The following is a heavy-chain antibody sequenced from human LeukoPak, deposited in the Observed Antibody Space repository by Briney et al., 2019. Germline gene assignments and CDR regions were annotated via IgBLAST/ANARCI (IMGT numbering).Heavy chain of an antibody. D-gene: IGHD3-9*01. CDR2: IYYSGST. Sequence: SETLSLTCTVSGGSISSYYWSWIRQPPGKGLEWIGYIYYSGSTNYNPSLKSRVTISVDTSKKQFSLKLSSVTAADTAVYYCARGLPYYDILTGARRQYFQHWGQGTLVTVSS. CDR1: GGSISSYY. CDR3: ARGLPYYDILTGARRQYFQH. V-gene: IGHV4-59*12. J-gene: IGHJ1*01.